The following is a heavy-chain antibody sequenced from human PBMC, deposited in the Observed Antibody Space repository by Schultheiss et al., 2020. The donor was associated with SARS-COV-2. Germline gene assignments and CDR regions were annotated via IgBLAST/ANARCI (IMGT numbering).Heavy chain of an antibody. CDR3: AREDTGGSYASGAFDI. CDR2: INPNSGGT. D-gene: IGHD1-26*01. CDR1: GYTFTGYY. V-gene: IGHV1-2*02. J-gene: IGHJ3*02. Sequence: ASVKVSCKASGYTFTGYYMHWVRQAPGQGLEWMGWINPNSGGTNYAQKFQGRVTMTRDTSISTAYMELSRLRSDDTAVYYCAREDTGGSYASGAFDIWGQGTTVTVSS.